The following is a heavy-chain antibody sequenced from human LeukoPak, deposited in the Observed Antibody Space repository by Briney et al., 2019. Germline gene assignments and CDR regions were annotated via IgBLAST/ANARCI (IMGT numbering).Heavy chain of an antibody. Sequence: SETLSLTCAVYGGSFSGCYWSWIRQPPGKGLEWIGEINHSGSTNYNPSLKSRVTISVDTSKNQFSLKLSSVTAADMAVYYCARGQGSSGYYYYYYYGMDVWGQGTTVTVSS. CDR2: INHSGST. CDR1: GGSFSGCY. J-gene: IGHJ6*02. V-gene: IGHV4-34*01. CDR3: ARGQGSSGYYYYYYYGMDV. D-gene: IGHD3-22*01.